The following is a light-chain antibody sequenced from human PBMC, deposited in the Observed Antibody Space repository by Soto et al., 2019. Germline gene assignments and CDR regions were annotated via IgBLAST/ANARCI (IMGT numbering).Light chain of an antibody. CDR1: QSISSY. J-gene: IGKJ1*01. Sequence: DIQMTQSPSSLSASVGDRVTITCRASQSISSYLNWDQQKPGKSPKLLIYAASSLQSGVPLRFSGSGAGTDFTLTIGSLQPEDFATYYCQQSYSTPRTLGQGTKVDIK. CDR2: AAS. V-gene: IGKV1-39*01. CDR3: QQSYSTPRT.